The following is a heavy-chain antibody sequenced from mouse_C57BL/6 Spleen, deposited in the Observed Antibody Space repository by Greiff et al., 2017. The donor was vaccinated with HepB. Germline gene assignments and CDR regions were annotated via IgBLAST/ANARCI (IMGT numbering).Heavy chain of an antibody. CDR2: IDPSDSYT. CDR3: ARGYYGSSLYYFDY. D-gene: IGHD1-1*01. V-gene: IGHV1-50*01. J-gene: IGHJ2*01. Sequence: VQLQQPGAELVKPGASVKLSCKASGYTFTSYWMQWVKQRPGRGLEWIGEIDPSDSYTNYNQKFKGKATLTVDTSSSTAYMQLSSLTSEDSAVYYCARGYYGSSLYYFDYWGQGTTLTVSS. CDR1: GYTFTSYW.